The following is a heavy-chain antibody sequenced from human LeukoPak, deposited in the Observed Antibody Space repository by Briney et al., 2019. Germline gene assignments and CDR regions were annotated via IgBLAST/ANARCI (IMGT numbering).Heavy chain of an antibody. Sequence: PGGSLRLSCVASGFTFSSRDWMTWVRQAPGKGLEWVANIKQDGSEKNYVDSVKGRFTISRDNAKNSLYLQMSSLRAEDTAVYYCAKNQVLLWFGARWDYFDYWGQGTLVTVSS. CDR2: IKQDGSEK. CDR1: GFTFSSRDW. CDR3: AKNQVLLWFGARWDYFDY. J-gene: IGHJ4*02. D-gene: IGHD3-10*01. V-gene: IGHV3-7*03.